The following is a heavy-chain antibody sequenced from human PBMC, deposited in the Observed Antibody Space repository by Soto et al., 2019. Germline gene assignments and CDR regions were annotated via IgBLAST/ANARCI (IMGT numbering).Heavy chain of an antibody. CDR1: GFTFTSYA. D-gene: IGHD4-17*01. V-gene: IGHV3-23*01. Sequence: EVQLLESGGGLVQPGGSLRLSCAASGFTFTSYAMSWVRQAPGKGLEWVSAISANGGSTYYADSVRGRFTISRDKSKNTQYLQMNSLRAEDTAVYYCAKVGYGDRYYFDYWGQGPLVTVSS. CDR2: ISANGGST. CDR3: AKVGYGDRYYFDY. J-gene: IGHJ4*02.